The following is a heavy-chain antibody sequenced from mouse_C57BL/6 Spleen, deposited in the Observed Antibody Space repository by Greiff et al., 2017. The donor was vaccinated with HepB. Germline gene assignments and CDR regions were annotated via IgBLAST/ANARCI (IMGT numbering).Heavy chain of an antibody. J-gene: IGHJ1*03. CDR2: IYWDDDK. Sequence: QVTLKVSGPGILQSSQTLSLTCSFSGFSLSTSGMGVSWIRQPSGKGLEWLAHIYWDDDKRYNPALKSRLTISKDTSRNQVFLKITSVDTADTATYYCARRGDTTVVAEDWYFDVWGTGTTVTVSS. CDR1: GFSLSTSGMG. CDR3: ARRGDTTVVAEDWYFDV. V-gene: IGHV8-12*01. D-gene: IGHD1-1*01.